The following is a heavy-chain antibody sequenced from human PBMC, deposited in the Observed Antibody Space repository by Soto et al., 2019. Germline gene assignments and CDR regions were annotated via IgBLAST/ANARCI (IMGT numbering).Heavy chain of an antibody. CDR2: IDWDEDR. D-gene: IGHD3-22*01. CDR3: ARMRSDYDSSGLDY. J-gene: IGHJ4*02. Sequence: PTLVNPTETLTLTCTLSGFSLSTSGMRVSWIRQAPGKALEWLARIDWDEDRFYSTSLKTRLTISKDTSKNQVVLTMTKMDPVDTATYYCARMRSDYDSSGLDYWGQGILVTVSS. CDR1: GFSLSTSGMR. V-gene: IGHV2-70*04.